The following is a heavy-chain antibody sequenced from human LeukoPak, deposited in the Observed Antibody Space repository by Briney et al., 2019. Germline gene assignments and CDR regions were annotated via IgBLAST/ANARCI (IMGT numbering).Heavy chain of an antibody. CDR2: IYYSGST. J-gene: IGHJ5*02. CDR1: GGSISSYY. V-gene: IGHV4-59*08. Sequence: SETLSLTCTVSGGSISSYYWSWIRQPPGKGLEWIGYIYYSGSTYYNPSLKSRVTISVDTSKNQFSLKLSSVTAADTAVYYCARGAIVVVPPHHTKNNWFDPWGQGTLVTVSS. CDR3: ARGAIVVVPPHHTKNNWFDP. D-gene: IGHD2-15*01.